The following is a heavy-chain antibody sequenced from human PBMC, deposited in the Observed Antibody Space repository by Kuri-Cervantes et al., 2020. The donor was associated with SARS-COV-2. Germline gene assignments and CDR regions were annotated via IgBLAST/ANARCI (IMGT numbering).Heavy chain of an antibody. CDR3: AKTPALQGNDY. D-gene: IGHD5-24*01. J-gene: IGHJ4*02. V-gene: IGHV4-59*08. CDR1: GGSISSYY. Sequence: ESLKISCTVSGGSISSYYWSWIRQPPGKGLEWIGYIYYSGSTNYNPSLKSRVTISVDTSKNQFSLKLSSVTAADTAVYYCAKTPALQGNDYWGQGTLVTVSS. CDR2: IYYSGST.